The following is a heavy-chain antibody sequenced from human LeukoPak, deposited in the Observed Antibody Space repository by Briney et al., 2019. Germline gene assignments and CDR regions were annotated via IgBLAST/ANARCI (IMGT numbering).Heavy chain of an antibody. D-gene: IGHD3-22*01. Sequence: SETLSLTCTVSGGPISSYYWSWIRQPPGKGLEWIGYIYYSGSTNYNPSLKSRVAISVDTSKNQFSLKLSSVTAADTAVYYCARHSDSSGYYWIPDFDYWGQGTLVTVSS. CDR1: GGPISSYY. J-gene: IGHJ4*02. CDR2: IYYSGST. CDR3: ARHSDSSGYYWIPDFDY. V-gene: IGHV4-59*08.